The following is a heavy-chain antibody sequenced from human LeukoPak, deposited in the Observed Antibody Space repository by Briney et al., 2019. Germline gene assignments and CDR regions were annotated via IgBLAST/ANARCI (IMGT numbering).Heavy chain of an antibody. J-gene: IGHJ4*02. V-gene: IGHV1-18*01. Sequence: ASVKVSCKASGYTFTSYGISWVRQAPGQGLEWMGWIGAYNGNTNYAQKLQGRVTMTTDTSTSTAYMELRSLRSDDTAVYYCARDLPQDYGDHAFDYWGQGTLVTVSS. CDR1: GYTFTSYG. CDR2: IGAYNGNT. D-gene: IGHD4-17*01. CDR3: ARDLPQDYGDHAFDY.